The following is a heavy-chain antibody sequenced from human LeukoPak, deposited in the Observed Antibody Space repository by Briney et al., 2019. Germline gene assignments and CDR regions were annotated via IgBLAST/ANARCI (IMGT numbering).Heavy chain of an antibody. J-gene: IGHJ3*02. CDR1: GYSISSGYY. Sequence: SETLSLTCAVSGYSISSGYYWGWIRQPPGKGLEWIGSIYHSGSTYYNPSLKSRVTISVDTSKNQFSLKLSSVTAADTAVYYCARSTIVVVPAAHRGGAFDIWGQGTMVTVSS. D-gene: IGHD2-2*01. CDR3: ARSTIVVVPAAHRGGAFDI. CDR2: IYHSGST. V-gene: IGHV4-38-2*01.